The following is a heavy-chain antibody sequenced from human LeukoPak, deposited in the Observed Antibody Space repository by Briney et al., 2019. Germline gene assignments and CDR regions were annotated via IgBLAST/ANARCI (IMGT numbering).Heavy chain of an antibody. V-gene: IGHV1-2*02. J-gene: IGHJ3*02. D-gene: IGHD3-10*01. Sequence: ASVKVSCKASGYTFTGYYMHWVRQAPGQGLEWMGWINPNSGGTDYAQKFQGRVTMTGDTSISTAYMELNRLRSDDTAVYYCARQARELGDAFDIWGQGTMVTVSS. CDR3: ARQARELGDAFDI. CDR2: INPNSGGT. CDR1: GYTFTGYY.